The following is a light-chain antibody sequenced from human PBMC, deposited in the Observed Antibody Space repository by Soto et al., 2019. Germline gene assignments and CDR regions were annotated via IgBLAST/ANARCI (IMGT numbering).Light chain of an antibody. V-gene: IGKV1-39*01. CDR1: QSISSY. J-gene: IGKJ1*01. CDR2: AAS. Sequence: DIQMTQSPSSLSASVGDRVTITCRASQSISSYLNLYQQKPGEAPKLLIYAASSFQSGVPSRFSRSGTRTDFTLTISSLQPDDFGTYYCQQSYSTPPTFGQGTKVDIK. CDR3: QQSYSTPPT.